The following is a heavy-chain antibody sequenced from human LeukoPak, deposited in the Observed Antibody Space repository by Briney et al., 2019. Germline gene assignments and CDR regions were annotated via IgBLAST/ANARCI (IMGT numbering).Heavy chain of an antibody. CDR2: INPNSGGT. CDR1: GYTFTDYY. V-gene: IGHV1-2*02. Sequence: GASVKVSCMASGYTFTDYYLHWVRQAPGQGLEWMGWINPNSGGTNSAQTFQGRVTMTRDTSITTAYLDLSRLRSDDTAVYYCARIGYNHYFDYWGQGTLVTVSS. D-gene: IGHD5-24*01. J-gene: IGHJ4*02. CDR3: ARIGYNHYFDY.